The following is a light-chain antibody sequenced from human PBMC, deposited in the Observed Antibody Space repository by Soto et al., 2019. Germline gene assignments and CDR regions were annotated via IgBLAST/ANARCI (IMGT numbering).Light chain of an antibody. CDR3: QQYGSPPQT. Sequence: EIVLTQSPGTLSLSPGERATLSCRASQSVSINYLAWYQRKPGQAPRLLIYVASSRAMDIPNRCSGSGSGTFLPITSTRLEPEVVAVYYCQQYGSPPQTFGQGTKVEI. J-gene: IGKJ1*01. CDR1: QSVSINY. CDR2: VAS. V-gene: IGKV3-20*01.